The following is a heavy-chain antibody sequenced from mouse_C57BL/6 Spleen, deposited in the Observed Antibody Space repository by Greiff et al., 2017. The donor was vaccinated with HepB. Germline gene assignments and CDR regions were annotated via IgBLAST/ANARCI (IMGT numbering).Heavy chain of an antibody. V-gene: IGHV1-80*01. CDR2: IYPGDGDT. CDR1: GYAFSSYW. J-gene: IGHJ4*01. CDR3: ARFGVTYAMDD. D-gene: IGHD2-5*01. Sequence: VQLQQSGAELVKPGASVKISCKASGYAFSSYWMNWVKQRPGKGLEWIGQIYPGDGDTNYNGKFKGKATLTADKSSSTAYMQLSSLTSEDSAVYFCARFGVTYAMDDWGQGTSVTVSS.